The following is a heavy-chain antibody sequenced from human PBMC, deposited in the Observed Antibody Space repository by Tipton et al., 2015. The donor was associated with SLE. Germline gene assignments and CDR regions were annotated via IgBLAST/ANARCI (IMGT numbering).Heavy chain of an antibody. CDR2: INHSGST. CDR3: AGDYGGNWFDP. J-gene: IGHJ5*02. D-gene: IGHD4-23*01. V-gene: IGHV4-34*01. CDR1: GGSFSGYY. Sequence: TLSLTCAVYGGSFSGYYWSWIRQPPGKGLEWIGEINHSGSTNYNPSLKSRVTISVDTSKNQFSLKLSSVTAAGTAVYYCAGDYGGNWFDPWGQGTLVTVSS.